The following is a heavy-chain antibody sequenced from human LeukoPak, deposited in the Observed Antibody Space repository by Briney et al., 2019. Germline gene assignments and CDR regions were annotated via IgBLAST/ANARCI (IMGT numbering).Heavy chain of an antibody. Sequence: PSETLSLTCTVSGGSFSSGGYYWSWIRQHPGKGLEGIGYIYYSGSTYYNPSLKRRVTISVDTSKNQFSLKLSSVTAADTAVYYCARDQGGRGWFDPWGQGTLVTVSS. CDR3: ARDQGGRGWFDP. CDR1: GGSFSSGGYY. J-gene: IGHJ5*02. CDR2: IYYSGST. V-gene: IGHV4-31*03.